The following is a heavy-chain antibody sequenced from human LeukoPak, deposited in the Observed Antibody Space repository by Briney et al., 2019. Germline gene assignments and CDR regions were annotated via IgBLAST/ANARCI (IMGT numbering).Heavy chain of an antibody. CDR3: ARDLGYGDSVGFDY. Sequence: GGSLRLSCAASGFTVSSNYMSWVRQAPGKGLEWVSVIYSGGSTYYADSVKGRFTISRDNSKNTLYLQMNSLRAEDTAVYYCARDLGYGDSVGFDYWGQGTLVTVSS. D-gene: IGHD4-17*01. V-gene: IGHV3-66*01. CDR2: IYSGGST. J-gene: IGHJ4*02. CDR1: GFTVSSNY.